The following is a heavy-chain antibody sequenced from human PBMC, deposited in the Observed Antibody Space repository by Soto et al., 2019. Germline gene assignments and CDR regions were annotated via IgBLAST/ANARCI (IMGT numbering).Heavy chain of an antibody. V-gene: IGHV3-48*02. Sequence: EVQLVESGGGSVQPGGSLRLSCAASGFTFSIYSMNWVRQAPGKGLEWIAYISSSGSTIFYADSVKGRFTISRDNAKNALYLQMASRMDSLRDEDTAVYYCARDAHGEYAIDYWGQGTLVTVSS. D-gene: IGHD4-17*01. CDR2: ISSSGSTI. CDR3: ARDAHGEYAIDY. J-gene: IGHJ4*02. CDR1: GFTFSIYS.